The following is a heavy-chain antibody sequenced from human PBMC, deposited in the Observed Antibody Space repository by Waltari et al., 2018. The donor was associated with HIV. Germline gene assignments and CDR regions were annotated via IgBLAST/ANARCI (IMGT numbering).Heavy chain of an antibody. V-gene: IGHV3-30*01. D-gene: IGHD3-22*01. CDR3: ARDQTMTRAFDI. J-gene: IGHJ3*02. CDR2: ISYDGSNK. Sequence: QVQLVASGGGGVQRGRSLRLSCAASGFTFSRYDMHWVRQAPGKGLEWVAVISYDGSNKYYADSVKGRFTISRDNSKNTLYLQMNSLRAEDTAVYYCARDQTMTRAFDIWGQGTMVTVSS. CDR1: GFTFSRYD.